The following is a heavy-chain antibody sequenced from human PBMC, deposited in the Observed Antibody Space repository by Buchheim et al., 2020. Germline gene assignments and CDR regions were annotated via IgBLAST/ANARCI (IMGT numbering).Heavy chain of an antibody. D-gene: IGHD1-26*01. CDR1: GFNFSNYG. J-gene: IGHJ4*02. Sequence: QVQLVESGGGVVQPGRSLRLSCAASGFNFSNYGMHWVRQAPGKGLEWVAITWYDGTNKNYADSVTGRFTISRDNSKNTLYLQMNSLRAEDTAVYYCARENREQSLGLFYWGQGTL. CDR3: ARENREQSLGLFY. V-gene: IGHV3-33*01. CDR2: TWYDGTNK.